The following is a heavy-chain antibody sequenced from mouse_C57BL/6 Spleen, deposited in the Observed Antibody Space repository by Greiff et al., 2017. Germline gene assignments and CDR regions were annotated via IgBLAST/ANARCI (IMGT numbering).Heavy chain of an antibody. CDR2: ISDGGSYT. D-gene: IGHD1-1*01. V-gene: IGHV5-4*01. CDR1: GFTFSSYA. Sequence: EVKLVESGGGLVEPGGSLKLSCAASGFTFSSYAMSWVRQTPEKRLEWVATISDGGSYTYYPDNVKGRFTISRDNAKNNLYLQMSHLKSEDTAMYYCARDRGSSPSYWYFDVWGTGTTVTVSS. J-gene: IGHJ1*03. CDR3: ARDRGSSPSYWYFDV.